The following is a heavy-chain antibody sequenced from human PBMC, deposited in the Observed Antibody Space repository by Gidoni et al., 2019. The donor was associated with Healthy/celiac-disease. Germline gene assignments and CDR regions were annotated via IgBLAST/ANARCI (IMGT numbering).Heavy chain of an antibody. CDR2: T. J-gene: IGHJ3*02. Sequence: TYYNPSLKSRVTISVDTSKNQFSLKLSSVTAADTAVYYCARVPLLGVGDAFDIWGQGTMVTVSS. V-gene: IGHV4-31*02. D-gene: IGHD2-15*01. CDR3: ARVPLLGVGDAFDI.